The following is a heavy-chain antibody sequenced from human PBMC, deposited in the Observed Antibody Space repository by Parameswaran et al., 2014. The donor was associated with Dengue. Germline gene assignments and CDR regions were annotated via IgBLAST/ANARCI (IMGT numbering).Heavy chain of an antibody. CDR3: ARELLGRITMIVVALFDY. CDR2: IKQDGSEK. Sequence: RWIRQPPGKGLEWVANIKQDGSEKYYVDSVKGRFTISRDNAKNSLYLQMNSLRAEDTAVYYCARELLGRITMIVVALFDYWGQGTLVTVSS. J-gene: IGHJ4*02. D-gene: IGHD3-22*01. V-gene: IGHV3-7*01.